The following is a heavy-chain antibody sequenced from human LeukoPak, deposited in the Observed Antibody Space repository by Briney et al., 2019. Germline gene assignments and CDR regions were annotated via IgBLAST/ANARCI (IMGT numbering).Heavy chain of an antibody. Sequence: GGSLRLSCAASGFTFSSYAMHWVRQAPGKGLEWVAVIPYDGSNKYYADSVKGRFTISRDNSKNTLYLQMNSLRAEDTAVYYCARYPCSSTSCYRQFDYWGQGTLVTVSS. J-gene: IGHJ4*02. D-gene: IGHD2-2*01. CDR1: GFTFSSYA. CDR2: IPYDGSNK. CDR3: ARYPCSSTSCYRQFDY. V-gene: IGHV3-30*04.